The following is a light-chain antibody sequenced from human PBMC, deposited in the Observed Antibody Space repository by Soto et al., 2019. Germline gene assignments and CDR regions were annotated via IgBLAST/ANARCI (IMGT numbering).Light chain of an antibody. CDR1: SSDVGGYRY. V-gene: IGLV2-14*01. CDR3: SSYTSSATWV. CDR2: EVS. J-gene: IGLJ3*02. Sequence: QSVLTQPAAVSGSPGQSITISCTGTSSDVGGYRYVSWYQQSPGEAPILIIYEVSNRPSGISNRFSGSKSGNTASLIISGLQAEDEADYYCSSYTSSATWVFGGGTKVTVL.